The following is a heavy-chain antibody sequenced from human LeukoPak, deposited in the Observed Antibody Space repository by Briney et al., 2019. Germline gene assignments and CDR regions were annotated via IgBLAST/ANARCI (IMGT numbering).Heavy chain of an antibody. J-gene: IGHJ4*02. CDR3: TRDLIVGGYYFDY. CDR2: MNPSNGHT. Sequence: ASVKVSCKASGYTFASYDINWVRQAPGQGLQWMGWMNPSNGHTGYAQQFQARVTMTRDTSTSTVYMELSSLRSEDAAVYYCTRDLIVGGYYFDYWGQGTLVTVSS. D-gene: IGHD1-26*01. V-gene: IGHV1-8*01. CDR1: GYTFASYD.